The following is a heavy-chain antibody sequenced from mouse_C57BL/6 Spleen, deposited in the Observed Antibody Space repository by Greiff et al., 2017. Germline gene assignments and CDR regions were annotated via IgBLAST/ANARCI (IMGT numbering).Heavy chain of an antibody. Sequence: QVQLQQPGAELVKPGASVKMSCKASGYTFTSYWITWVKQRPGQGLEWIGDIYPGSGSTNYNEKFKSKATLTVDTSSSTAYLQLSSLTSEVSAVYYCARFHYGIGFFDYWGQGTTLTVSS. CDR1: GYTFTSYW. J-gene: IGHJ2*01. CDR2: IYPGSGST. CDR3: ARFHYGIGFFDY. V-gene: IGHV1-55*01. D-gene: IGHD2-1*01.